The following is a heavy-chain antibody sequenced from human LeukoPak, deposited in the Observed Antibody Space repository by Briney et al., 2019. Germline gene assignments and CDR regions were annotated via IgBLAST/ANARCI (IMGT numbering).Heavy chain of an antibody. Sequence: PGGSLRLSCAASGFTFSSYTMNWVRQAPGKGLEWVSYISASSSTIYYADSAKGRFTISRDNAKNTLYLQMNNLRAEDTALYYCAKNQGQWLVPVDYWGQGTLVTVSS. CDR3: AKNQGQWLVPVDY. J-gene: IGHJ4*02. CDR2: ISASSSTI. CDR1: GFTFSSYT. D-gene: IGHD6-19*01. V-gene: IGHV3-48*01.